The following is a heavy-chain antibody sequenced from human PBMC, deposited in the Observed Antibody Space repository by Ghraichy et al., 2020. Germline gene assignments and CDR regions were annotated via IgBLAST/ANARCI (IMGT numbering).Heavy chain of an antibody. CDR3: ARDSRDRPAVGTFAY. Sequence: GGSLRLSCEASGFTFSTYWVTWVRQAPGRGLEWLANIKGDGTERYYADSLKGRFTISRDNAKNSLFLQMDSLRAEDTAVYYCARDSRDRPAVGTFAYWGQGTLVTVSP. CDR1: GFTFSTYW. J-gene: IGHJ4*02. D-gene: IGHD6-13*01. V-gene: IGHV3-7*03. CDR2: IKGDGTER.